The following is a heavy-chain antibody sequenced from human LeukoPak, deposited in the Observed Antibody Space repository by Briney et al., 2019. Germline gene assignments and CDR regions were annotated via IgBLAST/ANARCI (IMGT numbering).Heavy chain of an antibody. CDR1: GFTVSNNY. J-gene: IGHJ6*03. CDR3: ARVRPHPIIDV. Sequence: GGSLRLSCAASGFTVSNNYMSWVRQAPGKGLEWVSVIYTGVSTYYADSVKGRFAISRDNSKNTLYLQMNSLRAKDTGVYYCARVRPHPIIDVWGKGTTVTVSS. V-gene: IGHV3-53*01. CDR2: IYTGVST. D-gene: IGHD6-6*01.